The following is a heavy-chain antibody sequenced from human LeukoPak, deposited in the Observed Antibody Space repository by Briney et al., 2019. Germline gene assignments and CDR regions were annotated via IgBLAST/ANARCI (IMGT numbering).Heavy chain of an antibody. D-gene: IGHD3-10*02. V-gene: IGHV3-48*03. J-gene: IGHJ6*04. CDR3: AELGITMIGGV. CDR2: ISSSGNTI. CDR1: GFTFGDYA. Sequence: PGGSLRLSCTASGFTFGDYAMSWVRQAPGKGLEWVSYISSSGNTIYYADSVKGRFTISRDNAKNSLYLQMNSLRAEDTAVYYCAELGITMIGGVWGKGTTVTISS.